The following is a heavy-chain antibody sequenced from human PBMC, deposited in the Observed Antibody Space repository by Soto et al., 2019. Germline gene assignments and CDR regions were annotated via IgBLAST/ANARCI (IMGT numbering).Heavy chain of an antibody. V-gene: IGHV4-59*08. CDR3: ARLGANYQSLEP. Sequence: PSETLSLTCTVSGGSISPYYWTWVRQPPGKGLEWIGYIYYGGTTSYNPSLMSRVTISLETSKSQISLRLSSVTAADTAIYYCARLGANYQSLEPWGPGTLVTVSS. CDR2: IYYGGTT. J-gene: IGHJ5*02. CDR1: GGSISPYY. D-gene: IGHD2-2*01.